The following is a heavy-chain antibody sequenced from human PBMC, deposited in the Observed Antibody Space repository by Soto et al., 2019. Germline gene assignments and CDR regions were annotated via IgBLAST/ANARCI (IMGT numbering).Heavy chain of an antibody. CDR1: GFSFSNYG. CDR3: ARHHYYDSGGYLDY. Sequence: QVQLVESGGGVVQPGRSLRLSCAASGFSFSNYGMHWVRQAPGKGLEWVAVIWYDGSNKYYADSVKGRFTISRDNSKNTLYLNMNSLSAEDTAVYYCARHHYYDSGGYLDYWGQGTLVTVSS. CDR2: IWYDGSNK. J-gene: IGHJ4*02. D-gene: IGHD3-22*01. V-gene: IGHV3-33*01.